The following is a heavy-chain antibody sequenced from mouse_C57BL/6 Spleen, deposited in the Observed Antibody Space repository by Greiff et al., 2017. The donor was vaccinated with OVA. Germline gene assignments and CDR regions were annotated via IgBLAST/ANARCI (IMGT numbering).Heavy chain of an antibody. V-gene: IGHV14-4*01. CDR3: TTRIETINYWYFGV. CDR1: GFNIKDDY. CDR2: IDPENGDT. Sequence: VQLQQSGAELVRPGASVKLSCTASGFNIKDDYMHWVKQRPEQGLEWIGWIDPENGDTEYASKFQGKATITADTSSNTAYLQLSSLTSEDTAVYYCTTRIETINYWYFGVWGTVATVTVS. J-gene: IGHJ1*03.